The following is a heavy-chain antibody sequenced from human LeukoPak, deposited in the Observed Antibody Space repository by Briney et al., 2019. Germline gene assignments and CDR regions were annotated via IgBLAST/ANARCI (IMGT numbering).Heavy chain of an antibody. V-gene: IGHV3-7*01. D-gene: IGHD1-26*01. CDR3: ARVGTWELQRVFDF. Sequence: GGSLRLSCATFGFAFSDYWMTWVRQVPGKGLEWVANINREGNEKYYVDPVKGRFTASRDNAKNSVDLQMDSLRVEDTAVYYCARVGTWELQRVFDFWGQGTLVTVSS. J-gene: IGHJ4*02. CDR1: GFAFSDYW. CDR2: INREGNEK.